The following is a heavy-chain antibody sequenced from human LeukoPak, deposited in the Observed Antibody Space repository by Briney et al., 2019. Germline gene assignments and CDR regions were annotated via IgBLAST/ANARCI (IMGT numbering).Heavy chain of an antibody. J-gene: IGHJ6*02. Sequence: PGTSLRLSCAASGFTFSDYAMHWVRQAPGKGLEWVAVIAYGGTYKHHADSLKGRFTISRDNSRDTLYLQINSLRPEDTDLYYCARNKAITAFFGMDVWGQGTTVIVSS. CDR1: GFTFSDYA. CDR2: IAYGGTYK. CDR3: ARNKAITAFFGMDV. V-gene: IGHV3-30*03. D-gene: IGHD2/OR15-2a*01.